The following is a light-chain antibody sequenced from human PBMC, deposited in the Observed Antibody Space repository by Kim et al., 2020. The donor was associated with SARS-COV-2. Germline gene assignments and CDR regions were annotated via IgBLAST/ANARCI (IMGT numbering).Light chain of an antibody. CDR3: CSVGSPYIFRM. V-gene: IGLV2-11*03. CDR1: SNDIYGSYY. CDR2: DVN. J-gene: IGLJ3*02. Sequence: QSVTISCNGTSNDIYGSYYGSWYQPHPGRAPKVMIYDVNKRPSGVPDRFSGSRSGNTASLTISELQAEDEADYYCCSVGSPYIFRMFGGGPQLTVL.